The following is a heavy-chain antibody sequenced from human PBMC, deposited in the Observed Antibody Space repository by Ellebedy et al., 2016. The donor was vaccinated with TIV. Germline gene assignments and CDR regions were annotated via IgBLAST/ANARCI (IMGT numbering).Heavy chain of an antibody. V-gene: IGHV7-4-1*02. CDR2: INMNTGNP. CDR1: GYTFTGYP. Sequence: ASVKVSCKGSGYTFTGYPMNWVRQAPGQGLEWTGWINMNTGNPTYAQGFTGRFVFSLDTSVSTAYLERSSLKAEDTAVYYCARDSRYNWNDWDFYHMDVWGKGTTVTVSS. D-gene: IGHD1-1*01. CDR3: ARDSRYNWNDWDFYHMDV. J-gene: IGHJ6*03.